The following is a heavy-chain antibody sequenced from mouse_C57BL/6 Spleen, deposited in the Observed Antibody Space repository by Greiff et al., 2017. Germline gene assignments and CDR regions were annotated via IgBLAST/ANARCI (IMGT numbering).Heavy chain of an antibody. CDR3: ARYYYGSSYFYY. Sequence: EVKLVESGGGLVQPGGSLSLSCAASGFTFTDYYMSWVRQPPGKALEWLGFIRNKANGYTTEYSASVKGRFTISRDHSQSILYLQMNALRAEDSATYYCARYYYGSSYFYYWGQGTTLTVSS. CDR2: IRNKANGYTT. J-gene: IGHJ2*01. D-gene: IGHD1-1*01. CDR1: GFTFTDYY. V-gene: IGHV7-3*01.